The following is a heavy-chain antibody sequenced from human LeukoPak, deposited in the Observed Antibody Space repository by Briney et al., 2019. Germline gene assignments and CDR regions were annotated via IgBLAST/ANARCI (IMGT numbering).Heavy chain of an antibody. Sequence: SDTLSLTCTVSGGSISSYYWSWLRQPPGKGLDWIGSIYYSGSTNYNPSLKSRVTISIDTSKNQFSLKLTSVTAADTAVYYCARSSRRYFDSNWFDPWGQGTLVIVSS. V-gene: IGHV4-59*07. CDR1: GGSISSYY. D-gene: IGHD3-9*01. CDR2: IYYSGST. CDR3: ARSSRRYFDSNWFDP. J-gene: IGHJ5*02.